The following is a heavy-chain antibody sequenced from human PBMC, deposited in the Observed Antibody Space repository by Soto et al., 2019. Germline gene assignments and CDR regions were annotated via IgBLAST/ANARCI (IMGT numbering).Heavy chain of an antibody. V-gene: IGHV3-72*01. CDR3: ARSPRGVGPEDS. Sequence: LFLQAQGKGLEWIGRIRDKSNRYTTEYAASVKGRFTISRDDSKKSLYLQMNSLKTEDTAVYYCARSPRGVGPEDSWGHGTLVTVSS. CDR2: IRDKSNRYTT. D-gene: IGHD3-10*01. J-gene: IGHJ5*01.